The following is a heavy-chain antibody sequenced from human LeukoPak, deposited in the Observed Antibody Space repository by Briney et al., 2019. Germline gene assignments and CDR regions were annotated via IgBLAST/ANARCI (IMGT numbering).Heavy chain of an antibody. Sequence: AASVKVSCKASGYTFTSYYMHWVRQAPGQGLEWMGIINPSGGSTSYAQKFQGRVTMTRDTSTSTVYMELSSLRSDDMAIYFCTRGAKFRFYGSGTYYTSLPFDPWGQGTLVTVSS. V-gene: IGHV1-46*01. CDR3: TRGAKFRFYGSGTYYTSLPFDP. CDR2: INPSGGST. D-gene: IGHD3-10*01. CDR1: GYTFTSYY. J-gene: IGHJ5*02.